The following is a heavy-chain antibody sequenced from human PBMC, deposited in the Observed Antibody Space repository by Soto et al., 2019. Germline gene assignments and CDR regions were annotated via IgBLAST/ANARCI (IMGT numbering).Heavy chain of an antibody. CDR2: ISAYNGNT. D-gene: IGHD2-8*01. CDR3: AREHYCTNGVCYDY. CDR1: GYTFTSYG. Sequence: ASVKVSCKASGYTFTSYGISWVRQAPGQGLEWMGWISAYNGNTNYAQKLQGRVTMTTDTSTSTAYMELRSLRSGDTAVYYCAREHYCTNGVCYDYWGQGTLVTVSS. V-gene: IGHV1-18*04. J-gene: IGHJ4*02.